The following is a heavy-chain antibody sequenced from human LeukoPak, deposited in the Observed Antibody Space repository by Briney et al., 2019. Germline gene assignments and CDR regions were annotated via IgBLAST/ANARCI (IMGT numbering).Heavy chain of an antibody. V-gene: IGHV4-61*01. CDR1: GGSVSSGRYY. Sequence: SETLSLTCTVSGGSVSSGRYYWSWIRQPPGKGLEWIGYIYYSGSTNHNPSLKSRVTISVDTSKNQFSLKLTSVTAADTAAYYCARALIAVAGTYYFDDWGQGTLVTVSS. CDR3: ARALIAVAGTYYFDD. CDR2: IYYSGST. J-gene: IGHJ4*02. D-gene: IGHD6-19*01.